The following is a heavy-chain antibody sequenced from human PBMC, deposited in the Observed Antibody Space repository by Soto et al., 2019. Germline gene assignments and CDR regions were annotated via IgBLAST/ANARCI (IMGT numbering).Heavy chain of an antibody. Sequence: GASVKVSCKASGYTFTSYYMHWVRQAPGQGLEWMVIINPSGGSTTYAQEFQGRVTMTRDTSTTAVYMELSSLRSEDTAVYYCARDGEEAGGRGDYYYGMDVWGQGTTVTVSS. CDR2: INPSGGST. CDR3: ARDGEEAGGRGDYYYGMDV. D-gene: IGHD3-3*01. J-gene: IGHJ6*02. V-gene: IGHV1-46*01. CDR1: GYTFTSYY.